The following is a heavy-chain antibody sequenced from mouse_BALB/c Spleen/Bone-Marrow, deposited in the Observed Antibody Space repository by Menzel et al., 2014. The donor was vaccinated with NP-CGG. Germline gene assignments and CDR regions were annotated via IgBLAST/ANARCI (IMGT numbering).Heavy chain of an antibody. D-gene: IGHD2-3*01. CDR1: GYTFTDYT. CDR2: VSPNIGGT. V-gene: IGHV1-22*01. Sequence: EVKVVESGPELVKPGASVKISCKTSGYTFTDYTLHWVKQSHGKSLEWIGGVSPNIGGTSYNQKFKGKASLTVNKSSTTAYMELRSLTSEDSAVYYCARGRWYYWGQGTTLTVSS. J-gene: IGHJ2*01. CDR3: ARGRWYY.